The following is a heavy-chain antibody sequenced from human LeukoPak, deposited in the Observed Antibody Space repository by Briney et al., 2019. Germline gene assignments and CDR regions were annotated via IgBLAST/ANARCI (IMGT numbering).Heavy chain of an antibody. V-gene: IGHV5-51*01. D-gene: IGHD6-13*01. J-gene: IGHJ3*02. CDR2: IYPGDSDT. Sequence: NAGESLKISCEGSGYSFTSYWIGWVRQMPGKGLEWMGIIYPGDSDTRYSPSFQGQVTISADKSISTAYLQWSSLKASDTAMYYCARQRDFSSWFDAFDIWGHGTGVTVSS. CDR3: ARQRDFSSWFDAFDI. CDR1: GYSFTSYW.